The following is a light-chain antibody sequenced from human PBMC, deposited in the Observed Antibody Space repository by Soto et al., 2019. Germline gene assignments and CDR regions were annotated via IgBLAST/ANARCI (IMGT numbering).Light chain of an antibody. CDR1: SSDVGDYDY. CDR2: DVS. J-gene: IGLJ1*01. Sequence: QSALTQPASVSGSPGQSITISCTGSSSDVGDYDYVAWYQQHPDKAPKLMIFDVSSRPSGVSNRFSGSKSGSTASLTISGHQAEDEADYFCSSYSSSGTLYVFGTGTKVTVL. V-gene: IGLV2-14*03. CDR3: SSYSSSGTLYV.